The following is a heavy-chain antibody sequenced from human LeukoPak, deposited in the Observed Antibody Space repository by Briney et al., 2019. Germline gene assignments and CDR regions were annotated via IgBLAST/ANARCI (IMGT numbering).Heavy chain of an antibody. Sequence: GGSLRLSCAASGFTFSSYSMNWVRQAPGKGLEWVSAISGSGGSTYYADSVKGRFTISRDNSKNTLYLQMNSLRAEDTAVYYCARGYGDFNWFDPWGQGTLVTVSS. CDR1: GFTFSSYS. D-gene: IGHD4-17*01. V-gene: IGHV3-23*01. CDR2: ISGSGGST. J-gene: IGHJ5*02. CDR3: ARGYGDFNWFDP.